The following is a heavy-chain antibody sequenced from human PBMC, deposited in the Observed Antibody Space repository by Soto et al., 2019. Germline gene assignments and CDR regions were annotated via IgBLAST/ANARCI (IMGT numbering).Heavy chain of an antibody. CDR1: GFTFDDYA. V-gene: IGHV3-9*01. J-gene: IGHJ4*02. D-gene: IGHD6-6*01. CDR2: ISWNSGSI. CDR3: ANELPLWLTPSSSVSFYFDY. Sequence: GGSLRLSCAASGFTFDDYAMHWVRQAPGKGLEWVSGISWNSGSIGYADSVKGRLTISRDNAKNSLYLQMNSLRAEDTALYYCANELPLWLTPSSSVSFYFDYWGQGTLVTVSS.